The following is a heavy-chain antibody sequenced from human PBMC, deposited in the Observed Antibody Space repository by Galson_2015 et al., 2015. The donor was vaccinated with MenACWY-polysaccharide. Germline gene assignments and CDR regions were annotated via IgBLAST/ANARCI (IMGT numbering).Heavy chain of an antibody. J-gene: IGHJ6*02. CDR1: GFTFSSYA. CDR2: ISYDETNK. D-gene: IGHD2-21*01. CDR3: ARSYCDRTNCDGMDV. Sequence: SLRLSCAASGFTFSSYAMHWVRQAPGKGLEWVAVISYDETNKYYADSVKGRFTISRDNSKKTLYLRMDSLRNEDTALYYCARSYCDRTNCDGMDVWGQGTTVTVSS. V-gene: IGHV3-30-3*01.